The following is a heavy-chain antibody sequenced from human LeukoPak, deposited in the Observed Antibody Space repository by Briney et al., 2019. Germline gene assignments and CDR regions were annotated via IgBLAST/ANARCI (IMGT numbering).Heavy chain of an antibody. J-gene: IGHJ6*02. CDR1: GFTFSSYG. D-gene: IGHD3-16*02. CDR2: ISYDGSNK. Sequence: PGGSPRLSCAASGFTFSSYGMHWVRQAPGKGLEWVAVISYDGSNKYYADSVKGRFTISRDNSKNTLYLQMNSLRAEDTAVYYCVSVRDVWGQGTTVTVSS. CDR3: VSVRDV. V-gene: IGHV3-30*03.